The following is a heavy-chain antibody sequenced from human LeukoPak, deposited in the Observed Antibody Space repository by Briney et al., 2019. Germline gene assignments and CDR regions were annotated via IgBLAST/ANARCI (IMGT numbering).Heavy chain of an antibody. D-gene: IGHD2-2*01. CDR2: IIPIFGIA. CDR3: ARVSCSSTSCLLSKPYNWFDP. J-gene: IGHJ5*02. V-gene: IGHV1-69*04. Sequence: GASVKVSCKASGGTFSSYAISWVRQAPGQGLEWMGRIIPIFGIANYAQKFQGRVTITVDKSTSTAYMELSSLRSEDTAVYYCARVSCSSTSCLLSKPYNWFDPWGQGTLVTVSS. CDR1: GGTFSSYA.